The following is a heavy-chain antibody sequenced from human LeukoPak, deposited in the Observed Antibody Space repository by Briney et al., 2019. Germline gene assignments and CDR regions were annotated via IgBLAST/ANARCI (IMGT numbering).Heavy chain of an antibody. J-gene: IGHJ4*02. CDR2: INPSGGST. D-gene: IGHD6-19*01. CDR3: AGAEAAYYYFDY. V-gene: IGHV1-46*01. CDR1: GYTFTSYY. Sequence: ASVKVSCKASGYTFTSYYMHWVRQAPGQGLEWMGIINPSGGSTSYAQKFQGRVTMTRDMSTSTVYMELSSLRSEDTAVFYCAGAEAAYYYFDYWGQGTLVTVSS.